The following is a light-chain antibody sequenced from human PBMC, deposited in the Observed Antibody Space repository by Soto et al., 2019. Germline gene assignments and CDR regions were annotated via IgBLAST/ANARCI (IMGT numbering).Light chain of an antibody. J-gene: IGKJ5*01. V-gene: IGKV1-33*01. CDR3: QQYDNLPIT. Sequence: DIQMTQSPSSLSASVGDRVTITCQASHDISKYVIWYQQKPGRAPKLLIFDASVLEVGVPSRFSGSGWGKHFTFTISSVQPEDIATYYCQQYDNLPITFGQGTRLDIK. CDR2: DAS. CDR1: HDISKY.